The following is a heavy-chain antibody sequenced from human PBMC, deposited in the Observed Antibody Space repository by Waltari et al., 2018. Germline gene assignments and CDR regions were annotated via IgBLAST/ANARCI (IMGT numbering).Heavy chain of an antibody. CDR3: ARDSTRRFDY. V-gene: IGHV3-7*01. CDR2: INEDGSEK. Sequence: EVQLVESGGGLVQPGGSLRLSCAASGLSFSSYWMTWVRQAPGKGREWVASINEDGSEKQYVDSVKGRFTISRDNAKNSLYLQMNSLRADDTAVYYCARDSTRRFDYWGQGTLVTVSS. CDR1: GLSFSSYW. D-gene: IGHD6-6*01. J-gene: IGHJ4*02.